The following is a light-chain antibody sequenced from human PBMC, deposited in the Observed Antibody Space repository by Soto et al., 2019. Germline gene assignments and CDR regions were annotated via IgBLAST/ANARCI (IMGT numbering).Light chain of an antibody. CDR2: GAS. V-gene: IGKV3D-15*01. CDR3: QHYNNWPPWT. Sequence: EVVMTQTPATLSVSPGERATLSCRASQSVSTNLAWYQQKPGQAPRLLIYGASTRATGIRARFSGSGSGREFTLTISSLQSEDFAVYYCQHYNNWPPWTFGQWTKVEVK. CDR1: QSVSTN. J-gene: IGKJ1*01.